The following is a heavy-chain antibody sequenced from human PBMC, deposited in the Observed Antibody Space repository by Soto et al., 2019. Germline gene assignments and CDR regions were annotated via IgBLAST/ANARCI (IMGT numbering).Heavy chain of an antibody. CDR1: GYTFTSYG. CDR2: ISAYNGNT. D-gene: IGHD2-2*01. J-gene: IGHJ6*03. Sequence: QVQLVQSGAEVKKPGASVKVSCKASGYTFTSYGISWVRQAPGQGLEWMGWISAYNGNTNYAQKLQGRGTMTTDTSTSTAYMELRSLRSDDTAVYYCARDLIGYCSSTSCPAGDYYYYMDVWGKGTTVTVSS. V-gene: IGHV1-18*01. CDR3: ARDLIGYCSSTSCPAGDYYYYMDV.